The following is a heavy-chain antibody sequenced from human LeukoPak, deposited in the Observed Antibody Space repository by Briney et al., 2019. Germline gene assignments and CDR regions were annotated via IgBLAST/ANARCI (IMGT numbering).Heavy chain of an antibody. D-gene: IGHD6-6*01. Sequence: PSETLSLTCIVSGGSISSYHWSWVRQPPGKGLEWIGYISYRGRTNYNPSLKSRVTISLDTSKNQFSLQLNSVTPEDTAVYYCARDIVNSSPPFYYYYYMDVWGKGTTVTVSS. J-gene: IGHJ6*03. CDR3: ARDIVNSSPPFYYYYYMDV. CDR1: GGSISSYH. V-gene: IGHV4-59*12. CDR2: ISYRGRT.